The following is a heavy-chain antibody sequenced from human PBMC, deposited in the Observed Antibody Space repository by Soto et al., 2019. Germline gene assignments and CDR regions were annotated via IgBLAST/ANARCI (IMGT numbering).Heavy chain of an antibody. CDR3: ARVLPGPGYSSSWHAFDI. Sequence: SVKVSCKASGGTFSSYAISWVRQAPGQGLEWMGGIIPIFGTANYAQKFQGRVTITADESTSTAYMELSSLRSEDTAVYYCARVLPGPGYSSSWHAFDIWGQGTMVTVSS. D-gene: IGHD6-13*01. CDR1: GGTFSSYA. V-gene: IGHV1-69*13. J-gene: IGHJ3*02. CDR2: IIPIFGTA.